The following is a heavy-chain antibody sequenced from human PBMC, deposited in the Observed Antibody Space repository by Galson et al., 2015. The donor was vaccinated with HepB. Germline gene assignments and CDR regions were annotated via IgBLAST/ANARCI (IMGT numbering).Heavy chain of an antibody. D-gene: IGHD3-16*01. CDR2: IIPIFGTA. J-gene: IGHJ3*02. V-gene: IGHV1-69*13. CDR3: ARGLVRGEGAFDI. Sequence: SVKVSCKASGGTFSSYAISWVRQAPGQGLEWMGGIIPIFGTANYAQKFQGRVTITADESTSTAYMELSSLRSEDTAVYYCARGLVRGEGAFDIWGQGTMVTVSS. CDR1: GGTFSSYA.